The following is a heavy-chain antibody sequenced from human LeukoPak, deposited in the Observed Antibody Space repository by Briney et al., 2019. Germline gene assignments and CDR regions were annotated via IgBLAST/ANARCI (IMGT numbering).Heavy chain of an antibody. CDR1: GYTFTGYY. V-gene: IGHV1-2*02. CDR3: ERDVDIVVVPAAQFDY. CDR2: INPNSGGT. J-gene: IGHJ4*02. Sequence: ASVKVSCKASGYTFTGYYMHWVRQAPGQGLEWMGWINPNSGGTNYAQKFQGRVIMTRDTSISTAYMELSRLRSDDTAVYYCERDVDIVVVPAAQFDYWGQGTLVNVSS. D-gene: IGHD2-2*01.